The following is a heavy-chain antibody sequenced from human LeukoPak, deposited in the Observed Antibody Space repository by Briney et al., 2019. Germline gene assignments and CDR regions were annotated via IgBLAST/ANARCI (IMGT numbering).Heavy chain of an antibody. CDR3: AREDPLVAARGLDY. D-gene: IGHD2-15*01. Sequence: PSETLSLTCTVSGGSISSYFWSWIRQPAGKGLERIGRIYTSGTTNYNTTLKSRLTMSVDTSKNQFSLRLSSVTAADTAVYYCAREDPLVAARGLDYWGQGTLVTVSS. CDR1: GGSISSYF. J-gene: IGHJ4*02. CDR2: IYTSGTT. V-gene: IGHV4-4*07.